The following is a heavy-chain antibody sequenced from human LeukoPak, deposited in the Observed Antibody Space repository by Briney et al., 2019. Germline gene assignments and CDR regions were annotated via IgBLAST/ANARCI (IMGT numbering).Heavy chain of an antibody. D-gene: IGHD3-3*02. CDR1: GVTFSRYW. CDR3: ARDGASPLSDAFDV. J-gene: IGHJ3*01. V-gene: IGHV3-7*01. CDR2: IKQDGSEK. Sequence: GGSLRLSCAASGVTFSRYWMSWVRQAPGKGLEWVANIKQDGSEKYYVDSVKGRFTISRDNAKNSLYLQMNSLRAEDTAVYYCARDGASPLSDAFDVWGQGTMVTVSS.